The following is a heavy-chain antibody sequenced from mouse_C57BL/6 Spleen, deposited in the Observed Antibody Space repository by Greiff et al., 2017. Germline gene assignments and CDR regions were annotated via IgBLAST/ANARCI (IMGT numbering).Heavy chain of an antibody. CDR1: GFTFSSYA. Sequence: EVQLVESGGGLVKPGGSLKLSCAASGFTFSSYAMSWVRQTPEKRLEWVATISDGGSYTYYPDNVKGRFTISRDNAKNNLYLQMSHLKSEDTAMYYCARDGGYGYDRYFDVWGTGTTVTVSS. J-gene: IGHJ1*03. CDR3: ARDGGYGYDRYFDV. D-gene: IGHD2-2*01. CDR2: ISDGGSYT. V-gene: IGHV5-4*01.